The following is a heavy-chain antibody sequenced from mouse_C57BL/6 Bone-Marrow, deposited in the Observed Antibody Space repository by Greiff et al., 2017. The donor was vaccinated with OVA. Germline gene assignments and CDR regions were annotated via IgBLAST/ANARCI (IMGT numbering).Heavy chain of an antibody. Sequence: QVQLQQSGAELVRPGTSVKVSCKASGYAFTNYLIEWVKQRPGQGLEWIGVINPGSGGTNYNEKFKGKATLTTDKSSSTAYMKLSSLTSEDSAVYFCARNYYGSSYDYWGQGTTLTVSS. CDR2: INPGSGGT. CDR1: GYAFTNYL. CDR3: ARNYYGSSYDY. D-gene: IGHD1-1*01. J-gene: IGHJ2*01. V-gene: IGHV1-54*01.